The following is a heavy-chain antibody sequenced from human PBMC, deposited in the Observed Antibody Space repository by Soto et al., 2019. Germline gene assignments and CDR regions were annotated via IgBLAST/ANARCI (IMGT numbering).Heavy chain of an antibody. CDR2: ISGSGGST. CDR1: GFTFSSYA. CDR3: AKDRDSSGWYGQNWFDP. D-gene: IGHD6-19*01. Sequence: EVQLLESGGGLVQPGGSLRLSCAASGFTFSSYAMSWVRQAPGKGLEWVSAISGSGGSTYYADSVKGRFTISRDNSKNTLYLQMNSLRAEDTAVYYCAKDRDSSGWYGQNWFDPWGQGTLVTVSS. V-gene: IGHV3-23*01. J-gene: IGHJ5*02.